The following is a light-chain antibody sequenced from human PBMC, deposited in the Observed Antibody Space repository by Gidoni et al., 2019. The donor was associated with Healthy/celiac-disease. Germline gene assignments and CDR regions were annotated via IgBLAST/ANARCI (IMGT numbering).Light chain of an antibody. V-gene: IGKV1-8*01. J-gene: IGKJ2*01. CDR1: QGISSY. CDR2: AAS. Sequence: AIRMTQSPSSFAASTGDRVTITCRASQGISSYLAWYQQKPGKAPKLLIYAASTLQSGVPSRFSGSGSGTDCTLTISCLQSEDLATYYCQQYYSYPHTFGQGTKLEIK. CDR3: QQYYSYPHT.